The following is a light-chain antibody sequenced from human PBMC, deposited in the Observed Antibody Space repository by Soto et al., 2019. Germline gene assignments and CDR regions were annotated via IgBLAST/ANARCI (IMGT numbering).Light chain of an antibody. CDR2: EVS. V-gene: IGLV2-14*01. CDR1: SSDVGGYNY. CDR3: SSYTSSNTVI. J-gene: IGLJ2*01. Sequence: QSVLTQPASVSGSPGQSITISCTGTSSDVGGYNYVSWYQQYPGKAPKLMIYEVSNWPSGVSNHFSASKSGNTASLTISGLQAEGEADYYCSSYTSSNTVIFGGGTKVTVL.